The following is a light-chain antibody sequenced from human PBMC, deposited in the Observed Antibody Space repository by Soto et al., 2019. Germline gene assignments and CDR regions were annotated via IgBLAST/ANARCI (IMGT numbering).Light chain of an antibody. CDR1: QSVTTQ. Sequence: IVLTQSRGTLSLSPGERATLSCRASQSVTTQLAWYQQKPGQAARLIIHGASSRATGVPDRITGSGSGTDFTLSISRLEPEDFAVYYCQQYGGSTRTFGQGTKVEIK. CDR2: GAS. CDR3: QQYGGSTRT. V-gene: IGKV3-20*01. J-gene: IGKJ1*01.